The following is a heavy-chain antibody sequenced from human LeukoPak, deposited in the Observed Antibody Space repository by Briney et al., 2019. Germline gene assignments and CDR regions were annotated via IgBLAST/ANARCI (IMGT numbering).Heavy chain of an antibody. Sequence: GGSLRLSCAASGFTFSSYAMHWVRQAPGKGLEWVAVISYDGSNKYYADSVKGRFTISRDNSKNTLYLQMNSLRAEDTAVYYCARDPTVLRFLEWSPGSGDYWGQGTLVTVSS. CDR2: ISYDGSNK. CDR1: GFTFSSYA. CDR3: ARDPTVLRFLEWSPGSGDY. V-gene: IGHV3-30-3*01. J-gene: IGHJ4*02. D-gene: IGHD3-3*01.